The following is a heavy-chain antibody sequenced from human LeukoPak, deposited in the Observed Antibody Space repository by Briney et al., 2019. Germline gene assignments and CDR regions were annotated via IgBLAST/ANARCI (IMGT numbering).Heavy chain of an antibody. J-gene: IGHJ4*02. CDR3: ASDVDYGDYAFDY. Sequence: ASVTVSYKASGYTFTGYYMHWVRQAPGQGLEWMGWINPNSGGTNYAQKFQGRVTMTRDTSISTAYMELSRLRSDDTAVYYCASDVDYGDYAFDYWGQGTLVTVSS. CDR1: GYTFTGYY. CDR2: INPNSGGT. D-gene: IGHD4-17*01. V-gene: IGHV1-2*02.